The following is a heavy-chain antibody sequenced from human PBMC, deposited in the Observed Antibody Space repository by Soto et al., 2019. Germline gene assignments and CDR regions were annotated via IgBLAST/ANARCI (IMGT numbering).Heavy chain of an antibody. D-gene: IGHD6-19*01. J-gene: IGHJ4*02. CDR1: GGSISSSNYY. V-gene: IGHV4-39*01. CDR3: ASRSSGWFSPFDS. CDR2: IYYTGTT. Sequence: QLQLQESGPGLVRPSETLSLTCTVSGGSISSSNYYWGWIRQPPGKGLEWIGSIYYTGTTYYNPSLKSRVTISVDTSKNQFSLKLSSVTAADTAVYYCASRSSGWFSPFDSWGQGTLVTVSS.